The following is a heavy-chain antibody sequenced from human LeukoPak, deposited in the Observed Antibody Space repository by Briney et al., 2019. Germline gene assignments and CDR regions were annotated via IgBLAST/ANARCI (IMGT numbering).Heavy chain of an antibody. D-gene: IGHD2-15*01. CDR1: GFTFSSYG. CDR2: IRYDGSNK. J-gene: IGHJ4*02. V-gene: IGHV3-30*02. CDR3: ARDEGFCSGGRCHISGFDY. Sequence: PGGSLRLSCAASGFTFSSYGMHWVRQAPGKGLEWVAFIRYDGSNKYYADSVKGRFTISRDNARNSVYMQLNSLRAEDTAVYYCARDEGFCSGGRCHISGFDYWGQGALVTVSS.